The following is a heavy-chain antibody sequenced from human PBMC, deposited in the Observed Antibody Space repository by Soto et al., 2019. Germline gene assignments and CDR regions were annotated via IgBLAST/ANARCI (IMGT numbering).Heavy chain of an antibody. J-gene: IGHJ6*02. CDR1: GFTFSSYA. V-gene: IGHV3-30-3*01. D-gene: IGHD1-1*01. CDR3: ARDRLRYNWNDFPYYYCGMDV. CDR2: ISYDGSNK. Sequence: ESGGGVVQPGRSLRLSCAASGFTFSSYAMHWVRQAPGKGLEWVAVISYDGSNKYYADSVKGRFTISRDNSKNTLYLQMNSLRAEDTAVYYCARDRLRYNWNDFPYYYCGMDVCGQGTTVSVSS.